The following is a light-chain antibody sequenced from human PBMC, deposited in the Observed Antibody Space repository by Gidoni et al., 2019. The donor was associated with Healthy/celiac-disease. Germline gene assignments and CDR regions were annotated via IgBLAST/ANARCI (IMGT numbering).Light chain of an antibody. J-gene: IGKJ1*01. Sequence: EIVLTQSPGTLSLSPGERATLSCRASQSVSSSYLAWYQQKPGQAPRLLIYGASSRATGIPDRFSGSGSGTDFTLTISRLEPEDFAVYYCQQYGSSPSTXXXXTKXEIK. CDR1: QSVSSSY. CDR2: GAS. V-gene: IGKV3-20*01. CDR3: QQYGSSPST.